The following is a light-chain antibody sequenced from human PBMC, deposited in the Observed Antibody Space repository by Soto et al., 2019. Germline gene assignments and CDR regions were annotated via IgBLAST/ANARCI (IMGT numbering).Light chain of an antibody. CDR2: GAS. Sequence: EIVMTQSPATLSVSPGERATLSCRASQSVSSNLAWYQQKPGQAPRLLIYGASTRATGIPARFSGSGSGTEFTLTISSLQSEDFAVYYGQQYNKWHPYTFGQGTKLEIK. CDR1: QSVSSN. CDR3: QQYNKWHPYT. J-gene: IGKJ2*01. V-gene: IGKV3-15*01.